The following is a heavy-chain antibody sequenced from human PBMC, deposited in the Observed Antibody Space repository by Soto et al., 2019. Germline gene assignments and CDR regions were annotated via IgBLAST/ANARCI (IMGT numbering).Heavy chain of an antibody. CDR1: GFTFSDYY. CDR3: VSPLIQWLFTDV. Sequence: GGSLRLSCAASGFTFSDYYMTWMRQAPGKGPEWISYISSDGSHTHYADSVEGRFTIARDNAKNSLFLQMNSLRVEDTAVYYCVSPLIQWLFTDVWGQGTTVTVSS. D-gene: IGHD3-22*01. J-gene: IGHJ6*02. CDR2: ISSDGSHT. V-gene: IGHV3-11*06.